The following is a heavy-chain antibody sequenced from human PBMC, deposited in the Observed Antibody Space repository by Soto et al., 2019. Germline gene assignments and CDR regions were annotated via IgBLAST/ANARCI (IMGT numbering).Heavy chain of an antibody. D-gene: IGHD3-9*01. V-gene: IGHV4-59*01. CDR2: IYKPGST. Sequence: PSETLSLTCSVSVRGLTTYYWTWLRHSPGKGLEWIGHIYKPGSTRCNPSIKSRVTISVDTSKRQFSLSLNAVTAADTAMYYWARCHIDHNWFEPGGQGTLVTVSS. CDR3: ARCHIDHNWFEP. J-gene: IGHJ5*02. CDR1: VRGLTTYY.